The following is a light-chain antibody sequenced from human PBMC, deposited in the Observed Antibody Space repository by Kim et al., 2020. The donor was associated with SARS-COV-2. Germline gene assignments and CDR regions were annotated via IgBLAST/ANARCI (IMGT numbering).Light chain of an antibody. CDR2: DAS. Sequence: SWSRRQRASLHRWTSQRVSSCLPWYQQKPGQAPRLLFYDASNRATGIPARFSGSGSETDFTLTISSLEPEDFAVYYCQQYSNLITFGQGTRLEIK. CDR1: QRVSSC. CDR3: QQYSNLIT. J-gene: IGKJ5*01. V-gene: IGKV3-11*01.